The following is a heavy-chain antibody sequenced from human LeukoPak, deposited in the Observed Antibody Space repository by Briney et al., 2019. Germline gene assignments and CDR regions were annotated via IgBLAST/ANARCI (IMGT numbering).Heavy chain of an antibody. CDR3: ARLQYSSSSGHYYYMDV. CDR2: IYTTGST. V-gene: IGHV4-4*07. CDR1: GGSISSYY. Sequence: PSETLSLTCTVSGGSISSYYWSWIRQPAGKGLEWIGRIYTTGSTNYNPSLKSRVTISLDTSKNQFSLRLSSVTAADTAVYYCARLQYSSSSGHYYYMDVWGKGTTVTVSS. D-gene: IGHD6-6*01. J-gene: IGHJ6*03.